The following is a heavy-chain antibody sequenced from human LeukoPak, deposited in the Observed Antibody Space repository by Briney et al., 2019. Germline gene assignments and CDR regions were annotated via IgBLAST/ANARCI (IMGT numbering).Heavy chain of an antibody. Sequence: SETLSLTCTVSGGSISSYYWSWIRQPPGKGLEWIGYIYYSGSTNYNPSLKSRVTISVDTSKNQFSLKLSSVTAADTAVYYRARYRPLYDILTGSYFDYWGQGTLVTVSS. CDR3: ARYRPLYDILTGSYFDY. CDR2: IYYSGST. V-gene: IGHV4-59*01. J-gene: IGHJ4*02. CDR1: GGSISSYY. D-gene: IGHD3-9*01.